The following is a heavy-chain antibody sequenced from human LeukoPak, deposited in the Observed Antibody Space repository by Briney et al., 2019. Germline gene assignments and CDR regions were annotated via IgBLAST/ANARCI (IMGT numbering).Heavy chain of an antibody. D-gene: IGHD4-11*01. Sequence: GESLKISCKGSGYSFTDYWIGWVRQMPGKSLEWMAIIYPADSDTRYSPSFQGHVTISADKSISTAYLQWSSLKASDTAMYFCARHFSADSTNSVPVAYHLDHWGQGTLVTVSS. CDR2: IYPADSDT. J-gene: IGHJ4*02. CDR3: ARHFSADSTNSVPVAYHLDH. V-gene: IGHV5-51*01. CDR1: GYSFTDYW.